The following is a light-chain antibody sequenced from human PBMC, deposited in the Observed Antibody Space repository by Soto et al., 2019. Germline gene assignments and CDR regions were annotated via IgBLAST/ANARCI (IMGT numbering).Light chain of an antibody. Sequence: EIVLTQSPGTLSLSPGERATLSCRASQSVSSSFLAWYQQKPGQAPRLLIYGASSRATGIPDRFSGSGSGTDFTLTISRLEPEDVAVYYWQQYGSSPHTFGGGTKVEIK. J-gene: IGKJ4*01. V-gene: IGKV3-20*01. CDR3: QQYGSSPHT. CDR2: GAS. CDR1: QSVSSSF.